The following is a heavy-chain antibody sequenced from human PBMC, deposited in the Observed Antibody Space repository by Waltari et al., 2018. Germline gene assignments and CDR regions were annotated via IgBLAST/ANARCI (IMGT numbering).Heavy chain of an antibody. V-gene: IGHV3-74*02. J-gene: IGHJ4*02. CDR2: IKSDGSST. CDR1: GFTFSSYW. D-gene: IGHD5-12*01. Sequence: VQLVESGGGVVQPGRSLRLSCAASGFTFSSYWMHWVRHAPGKGLVWVSRIKSDGSSTSYADSVKGRFTISRDNAKNTLYLQMNSLRAEDTAVYYCARAGRWLQLGEFDYWGQGTLVTVSS. CDR3: ARAGRWLQLGEFDY.